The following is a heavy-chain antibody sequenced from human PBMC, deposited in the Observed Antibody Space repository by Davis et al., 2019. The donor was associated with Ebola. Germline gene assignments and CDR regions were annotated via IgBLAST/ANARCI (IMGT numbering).Heavy chain of an antibody. J-gene: IGHJ6*03. CDR1: GFTFSNAW. D-gene: IGHD2-2*01. V-gene: IGHV3-15*01. Sequence: GGSLRLSCAASGFTFSNAWMSWVRQAPGKGLEWVGRIKSKTDGGTTDYAAPVKGRFTISRDDSKNTRYLQMNSLKTEDTAVYYCTADVVPAATRGVYYYYYYMDVWGEGTTVAVSS. CDR3: TADVVPAATRGVYYYYYYMDV. CDR2: IKSKTDGGTT.